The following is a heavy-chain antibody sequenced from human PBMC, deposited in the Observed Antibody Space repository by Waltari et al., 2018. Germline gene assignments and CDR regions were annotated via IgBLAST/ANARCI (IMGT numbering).Heavy chain of an antibody. V-gene: IGHV4-4*07. J-gene: IGHJ4*02. D-gene: IGHD4-17*01. CDR3: ARSRAYGDYHFFDY. CDR1: GGSISGYY. CDR2: IYTSGST. Sequence: QVQLQESGAGLVKPSETLSLTCTVSGGSISGYYWSWIRQPAGKGLEWIGRIYTSGSTNYNPSLKSRVTMSVDTSKNQFSLKLSSVTAADTAVYYCARSRAYGDYHFFDYWGQGTLVTVSS.